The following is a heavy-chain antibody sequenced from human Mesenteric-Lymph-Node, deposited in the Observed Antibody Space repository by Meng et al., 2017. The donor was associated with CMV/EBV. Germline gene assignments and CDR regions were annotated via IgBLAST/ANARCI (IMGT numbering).Heavy chain of an antibody. D-gene: IGHD6-13*01. CDR1: GFTFNSFW. V-gene: IGHV3-74*01. Sequence: GESLKISCAASGFTFNSFWMHWVRQAPGKGLVWVSRIISDGSTTTYADSVKGRFTISRDNSKNTLYLQMNSLRAEDTAVYYCAKVAMAAAGTGDYWGQGTLVTVSS. CDR2: IISDGSTT. CDR3: AKVAMAAAGTGDY. J-gene: IGHJ4*02.